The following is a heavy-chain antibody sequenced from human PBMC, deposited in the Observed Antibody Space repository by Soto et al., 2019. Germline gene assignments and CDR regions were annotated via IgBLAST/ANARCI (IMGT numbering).Heavy chain of an antibody. J-gene: IGHJ6*02. CDR2: INPNSGGT. CDR3: ARADYYGSGSAPVMDV. V-gene: IGHV1-2*04. Sequence: ASVKVSCKASGYTFTGYYMHWVRQPPGQGLEWMGWINPNSGGTNYAQKFQGWVTMTRDTSISTAYMELSRLRSDDTAVYYCARADYYGSGSAPVMDVWGQGTTVTVSS. D-gene: IGHD3-10*01. CDR1: GYTFTGYY.